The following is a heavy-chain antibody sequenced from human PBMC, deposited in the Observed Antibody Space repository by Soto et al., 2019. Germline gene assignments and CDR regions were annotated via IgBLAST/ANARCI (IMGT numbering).Heavy chain of an antibody. V-gene: IGHV3-23*01. CDR1: GFTFSNYA. CDR2: VGGSGDST. CDR3: AKIPLGYCSGGSCYPPHYFDY. J-gene: IGHJ4*02. D-gene: IGHD2-15*01. Sequence: PGGSLRLSCAASGFTFSNYAMSWVRQAPGKGLEWVSGVGGSGDSTYYADSVKGRFTISRDNSKDTLYLQMNSLRAEDTAVYYCAKIPLGYCSGGSCYPPHYFDYWGQGTLVTVSS.